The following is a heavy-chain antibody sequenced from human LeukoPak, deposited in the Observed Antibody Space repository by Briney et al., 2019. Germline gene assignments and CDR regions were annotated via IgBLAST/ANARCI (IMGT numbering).Heavy chain of an antibody. CDR1: GFTLSSYE. Sequence: GGSPRVSSAAPGFTLSSYEMNWGRQAPGEGLWWVSYISSSGSTIYYADSVKGRCTISRDNAKNSLYLQMNSLRAEDTAVYYCARGPYASGTYGRRGWVHYMDVWGKGTTVTISS. CDR3: ARGPYASGTYGRRGWVHYMDV. D-gene: IGHD3-10*01. J-gene: IGHJ6*03. V-gene: IGHV3-48*03. CDR2: ISSSGSTI.